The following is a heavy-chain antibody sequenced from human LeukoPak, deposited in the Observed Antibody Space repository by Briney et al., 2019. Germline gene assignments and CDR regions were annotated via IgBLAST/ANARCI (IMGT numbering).Heavy chain of an antibody. Sequence: QSGGSLRLSCAASGFTFRTYWMSWVRQVPGKGLEWVANIKQDGTEKHYVDSVKGRFTISRDNAKNSLYLQMNSLRAEDTAVYYCARDRESSGYYYWGQGTLVTVSS. CDR1: GFTFRTYW. J-gene: IGHJ4*02. CDR3: ARDRESSGYYY. V-gene: IGHV3-7*01. CDR2: IKQDGTEK. D-gene: IGHD3-22*01.